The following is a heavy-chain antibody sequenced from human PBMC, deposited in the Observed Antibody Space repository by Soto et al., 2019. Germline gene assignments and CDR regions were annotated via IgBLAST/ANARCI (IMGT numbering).Heavy chain of an antibody. CDR2: IYYSGST. D-gene: IGHD3-10*01. Sequence: VSGGSISSGGYYWSWIRQHPGKGLEWIGYIYYSGSTYYNPSLKSRVTISVDTSRNQFSLSLNSVTAADTAVYFCAREPYLPMARNDFWGQGAQVTVSS. V-gene: IGHV4-30-4*08. J-gene: IGHJ4*02. CDR1: GGSISSGGYY. CDR3: AREPYLPMARNDF.